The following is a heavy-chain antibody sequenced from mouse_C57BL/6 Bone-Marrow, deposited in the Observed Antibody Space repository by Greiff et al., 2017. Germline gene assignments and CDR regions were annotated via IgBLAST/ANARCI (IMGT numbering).Heavy chain of an antibody. Sequence: VQLLQSGAALVRPGASVQLSCTASGFNIKDDYIHWVKPRPEQGLELIGWIDPEIGDTEYASKFPGKATITSDPSSNTAYLQLSSLTSEDTAVYYCSSFDGNYFDFWGQGTPLTVAS. V-gene: IGHV14-4*01. CDR2: IDPEIGDT. D-gene: IGHD2-3*01. CDR1: GFNIKDDY. J-gene: IGHJ2*01. CDR3: SSFDGNYFDF.